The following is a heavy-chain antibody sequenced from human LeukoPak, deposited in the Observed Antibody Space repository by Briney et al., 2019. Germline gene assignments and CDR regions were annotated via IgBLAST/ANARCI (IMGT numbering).Heavy chain of an antibody. J-gene: IGHJ3*02. CDR2: IYPGDSDT. D-gene: IGHD6-13*01. V-gene: IGHV5-51*01. CDR1: GYSFTSYW. Sequence: GESLKISCKGSGYSFTSYWIGWVRPLPGKGLEWMGIIYPGDSDTRYSPSFQGQVTISADKSISTAYLQWSSLKASDTAMYYCARQAAGIRRAFDIWGQGTMVTVSS. CDR3: ARQAAGIRRAFDI.